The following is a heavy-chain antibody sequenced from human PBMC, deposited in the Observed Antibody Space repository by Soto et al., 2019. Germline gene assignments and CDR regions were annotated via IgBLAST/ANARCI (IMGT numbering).Heavy chain of an antibody. CDR2: IYPGDSDT. CDR3: ARPKYYYDSSGAPGAFDI. Sequence: GESLKISCKGSGYSFTSYWIGWVRQMPGKGLEWMGIIYPGDSDTRYSPSFQGRVTISADKSISTAYLQWSSLKASDTAMYYCARPKYYYDSSGAPGAFDIWGQGTMVTVSS. V-gene: IGHV5-51*01. J-gene: IGHJ3*02. D-gene: IGHD3-22*01. CDR1: GYSFTSYW.